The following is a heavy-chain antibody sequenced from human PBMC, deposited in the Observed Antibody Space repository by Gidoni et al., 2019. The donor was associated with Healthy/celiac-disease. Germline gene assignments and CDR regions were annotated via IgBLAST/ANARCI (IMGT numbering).Heavy chain of an antibody. D-gene: IGHD6-13*01. CDR1: GFSLSTSGMC. CDR2: IDWDDDK. V-gene: IGHV2-70*15. CDR3: ARSSMAAHRLDY. Sequence: QVTLRESGPALVKPTQTLTLTCTFSGFSLSTSGMCVSWIRQPPGKALEWLARIDWDDDKYYSTSLKTRLTISKDTSKNQVVLTMTNMDPVDTATYYCARSSMAAHRLDYWGQGTLVTVSS. J-gene: IGHJ4*02.